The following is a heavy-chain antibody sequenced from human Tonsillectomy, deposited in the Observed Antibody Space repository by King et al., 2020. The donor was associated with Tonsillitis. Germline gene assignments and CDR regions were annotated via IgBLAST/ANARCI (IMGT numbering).Heavy chain of an antibody. V-gene: IGHV4-38-2*02. J-gene: IGHJ5*02. CDR3: ARDLHYYGSGSWGRFDP. CDR1: GYSISSGYY. D-gene: IGHD3-10*01. CDR2: INHSGST. Sequence: QLQESGPGLVKPSETLSLTRAVSGYSISSGYYWGWIRQPPGKGLEWIGSINHSGSTYYNPSLKSRVTISVDTSKNQFSLKLSSVTAADTAVYYCARDLHYYGSGSWGRFDPWGQGTLVTVSS.